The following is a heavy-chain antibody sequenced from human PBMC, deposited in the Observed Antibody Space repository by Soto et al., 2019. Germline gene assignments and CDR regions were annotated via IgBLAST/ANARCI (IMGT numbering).Heavy chain of an antibody. D-gene: IGHD3-3*01. CDR2: IYYSGST. Sequence: PSETLSLTCTVSGGSISSYYWSWIRQPPGKGLEWIGYIYYSGSTNYNPSLKSRVTISVDTSKNQFSLKLSSVTAADTAVYYCARSFTIFGVVSRFDPWGQGTLVTVSS. CDR1: GGSISSYY. J-gene: IGHJ5*02. V-gene: IGHV4-59*01. CDR3: ARSFTIFGVVSRFDP.